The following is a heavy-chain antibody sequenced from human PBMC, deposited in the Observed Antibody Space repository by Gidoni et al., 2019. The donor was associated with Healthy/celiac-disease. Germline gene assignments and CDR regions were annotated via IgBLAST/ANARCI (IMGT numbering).Heavy chain of an antibody. V-gene: IGHV3-30*18. CDR1: GFTFSSYG. CDR2: ISYDGSNK. D-gene: IGHD1-26*01. CDR3: AKDRKWELHYGMDV. Sequence: CAASGFTFSSYGMHWVRQAPGKGLEWVAVISYDGSNKYYADSVKGRFTISRDNSKNTLYLQMNSLRAEDTAVYYCAKDRKWELHYGMDVWGQGTTVTVSS. J-gene: IGHJ6*02.